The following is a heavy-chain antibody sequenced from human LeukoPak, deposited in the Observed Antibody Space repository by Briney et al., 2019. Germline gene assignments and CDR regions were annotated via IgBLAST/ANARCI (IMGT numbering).Heavy chain of an antibody. Sequence: SETLSLTCTVSGGSISSSSYYWGWVRQPPGEGLEWIVSIYYSGSTYYNPSLKSRVTISVDTSKNQFSLKLSSLTAADTAVYYCARDGRGYSYAFDIWGQGTLVTVSS. V-gene: IGHV4-39*02. J-gene: IGHJ3*02. CDR2: IYYSGST. D-gene: IGHD5-18*01. CDR1: GGSISSSSYY. CDR3: ARDGRGYSYAFDI.